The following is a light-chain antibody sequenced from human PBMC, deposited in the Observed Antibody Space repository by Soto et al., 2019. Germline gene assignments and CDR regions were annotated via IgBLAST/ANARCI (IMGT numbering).Light chain of an antibody. CDR2: SNN. V-gene: IGLV1-44*01. J-gene: IGLJ3*02. CDR1: SSNIGSNA. CDR3: AAWDDSLNGWV. Sequence: QSVLTQPPSASGTPGQRVTISCSGSSSNIGSNAVNWYQQLPGTAPKLLIYSNNQRPSGVPDRFSDSKSGTSASLAISGLQSEDEAEYYCAAWDDSLNGWVFGGGTKLTVL.